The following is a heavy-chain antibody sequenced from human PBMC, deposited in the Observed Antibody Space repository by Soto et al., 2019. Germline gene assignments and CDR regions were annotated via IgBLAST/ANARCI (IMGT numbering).Heavy chain of an antibody. CDR1: GGSISSHY. D-gene: IGHD5-12*01. V-gene: IGHV4-59*04. Sequence: SETLPLTCTVSGGSISSHYWRWIRKPPRQGPGWIGCIFYSGSTYYNPSLKSRVTISVDTSKNQFSLKLSSVTAADTAVYYCARAMPSGGYSGYDSPGAFDIWGQGTMVTVSS. CDR3: ARAMPSGGYSGYDSPGAFDI. CDR2: IFYSGST. J-gene: IGHJ3*02.